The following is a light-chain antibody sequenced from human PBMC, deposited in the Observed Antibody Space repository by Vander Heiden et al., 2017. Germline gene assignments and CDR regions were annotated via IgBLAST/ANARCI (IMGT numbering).Light chain of an antibody. CDR1: QGISSA. CDR2: DAS. CDR3: QQFNSYPPFT. V-gene: IGKV1-13*02. Sequence: AIQLTQPPSSLSASVGDRVTITCRASQGISSALAWYQQKPGKAPKLLIYDASSLESGVPSRFSGSGSGTDFTLTISSLQPEDFATYYCQQFNSYPPFTFGPGTKVDIK. J-gene: IGKJ3*01.